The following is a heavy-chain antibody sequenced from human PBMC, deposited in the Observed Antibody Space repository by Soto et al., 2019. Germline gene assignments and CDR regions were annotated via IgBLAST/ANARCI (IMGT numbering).Heavy chain of an antibody. D-gene: IGHD2-8*01. V-gene: IGHV3-21*01. CDR1: GFTFSGYS. Sequence: EVQLVESGGGLVKPGGSLRLSCVASGFTFSGYSINWVRQAPGKGLEWVSYISGPSIYIYYADSVKGRFTISRDNAKSAVYLQMNSLRAEDTAVYYCARGFRNGFNAWGPGTTVSVSS. CDR3: ARGFRNGFNA. CDR2: ISGPSIYI. J-gene: IGHJ6*02.